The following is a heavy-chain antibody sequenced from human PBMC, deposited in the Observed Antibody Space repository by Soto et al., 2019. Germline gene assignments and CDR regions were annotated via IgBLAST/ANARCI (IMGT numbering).Heavy chain of an antibody. V-gene: IGHV4-59*01. CDR1: GGSISSYY. Sequence: SETLSLTCTVSGGSISSYYWSWIRQPPGKGLEWIGYIYYSGSTYYNPSLKSRVTISVDTSKNQFSLKLSSVTAADTAVYYCARYRGGSFYFDYWGQGTLVTVSS. CDR2: IYYSGST. D-gene: IGHD1-26*01. CDR3: ARYRGGSFYFDY. J-gene: IGHJ4*02.